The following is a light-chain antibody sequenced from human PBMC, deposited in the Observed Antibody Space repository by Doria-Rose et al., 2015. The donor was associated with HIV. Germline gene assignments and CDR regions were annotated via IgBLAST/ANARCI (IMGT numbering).Light chain of an antibody. J-gene: IGKJ1*01. CDR3: QQSYMAPQT. CDR1: QRIDNY. Sequence: DIQMTQSPSSLSASVGDTVTITCRASQRIDNYLNWYQHKPVRSPDLLITATSTLQTGVPSRFSGSNSGTDFTLTITSLQPDDLTTDYCQQSYMAPQTFGQGTKVEIK. V-gene: IGKV1-39*01. CDR2: ATS.